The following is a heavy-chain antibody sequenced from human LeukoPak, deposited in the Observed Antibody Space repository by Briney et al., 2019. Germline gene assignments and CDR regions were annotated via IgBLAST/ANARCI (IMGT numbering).Heavy chain of an antibody. Sequence: GESLKISCKGSGYSFSTYWISWVRQMPGKGLEWMGRIDPSDSFTNYSPSFQGHVTISADKSISTAYLQWSSLKASDIAIYYCARHRDYYDMSGHDYWGQGVLVTVSS. CDR3: ARHRDYYDMSGHDY. J-gene: IGHJ4*02. CDR1: GYSFSTYW. D-gene: IGHD3-22*01. CDR2: IDPSDSFT. V-gene: IGHV5-10-1*01.